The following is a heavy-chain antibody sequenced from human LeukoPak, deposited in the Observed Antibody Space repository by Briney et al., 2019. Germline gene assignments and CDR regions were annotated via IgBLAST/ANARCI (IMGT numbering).Heavy chain of an antibody. CDR2: IRYDGSNK. J-gene: IGHJ4*02. Sequence: AGGSLRLSCAASGFTFSNYGMHWVRQAPGKGLEWVAFIRYDGSNKYYADSVKGRLTISRDNSKNTPYLQMNNLRTEDTAEYYCAKDRLTTVVMGYLDYWGQGTLVTVSS. CDR3: AKDRLTTVVMGYLDY. V-gene: IGHV3-30*02. CDR1: GFTFSNYG. D-gene: IGHD4-23*01.